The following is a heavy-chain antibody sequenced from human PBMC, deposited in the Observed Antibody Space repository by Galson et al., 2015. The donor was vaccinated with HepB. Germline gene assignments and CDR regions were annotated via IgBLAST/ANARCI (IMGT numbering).Heavy chain of an antibody. Sequence: SVKVSCKASGYTFTSYYMHWVRQAPGQGLEWMGIINPSGGSTNYAQKFQDRLTITADESTSTAYMELKRLKSQDTAMYYCARPFSGDPNLQYFLYWGQGTLVTVSS. V-gene: IGHV1-46*01. CDR1: GYTFTSYY. CDR2: INPSGGST. D-gene: IGHD3-9*01. CDR3: ARPFSGDPNLQYFLY. J-gene: IGHJ4*02.